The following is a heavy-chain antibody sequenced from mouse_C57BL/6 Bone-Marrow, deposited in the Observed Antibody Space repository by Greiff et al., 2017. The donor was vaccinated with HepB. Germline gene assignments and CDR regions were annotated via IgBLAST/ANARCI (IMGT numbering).Heavy chain of an antibody. CDR3: ARAVYRSYVWFAY. CDR1: GFSLTSYG. D-gene: IGHD1-1*01. J-gene: IGHJ3*01. CDR2: IWSGGST. Sequence: VQRVESGPGLVQPSQSLSITCTVSGFSLTSYGVHWVRQSPGKGLEWLGVIWSGGSTDYNAAFISRLSISKDNSKSQVFFKMNSRQADDTAIYYCARAVYRSYVWFAYWGQGTLVTVSA. V-gene: IGHV2-2*01.